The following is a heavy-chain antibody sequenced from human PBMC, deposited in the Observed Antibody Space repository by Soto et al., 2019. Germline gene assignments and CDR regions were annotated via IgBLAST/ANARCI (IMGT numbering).Heavy chain of an antibody. D-gene: IGHD4-4*01. CDR1: GFTFTTYT. Sequence: PGGSLRLSCAASGFTFTTYTMNWVRQAPGKGLEWVSSISAGGRSIFYADSMKGRSTVSRDNAKNSLYLQMNSLRADDTAVYYCARSTPGNPFDIWGQGTMVTVS. CDR3: ARSTPGNPFDI. V-gene: IGHV3-21*01. CDR2: ISAGGRSI. J-gene: IGHJ3*02.